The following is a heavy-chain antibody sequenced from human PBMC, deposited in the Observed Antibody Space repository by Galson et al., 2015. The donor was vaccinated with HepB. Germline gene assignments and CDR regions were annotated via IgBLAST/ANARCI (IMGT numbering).Heavy chain of an antibody. J-gene: IGHJ4*02. CDR2: IDPATGGT. CDR3: ARGAAGTDR. Sequence: SVKVSCKASGYTFSVYYLHWVRQAPGQGLEWMGRIDPATGGTNYAQKFQGRVTMTRDTSISTAYMELSRLRSDDMAVYYCARGAAGTDRWGQGTLVTVSS. CDR1: GYTFSVYY. V-gene: IGHV1-2*06. D-gene: IGHD1-1*01.